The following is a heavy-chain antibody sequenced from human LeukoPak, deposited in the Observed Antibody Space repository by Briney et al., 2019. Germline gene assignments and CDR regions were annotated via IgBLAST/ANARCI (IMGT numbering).Heavy chain of an antibody. CDR3: ARDGPRYYDILTGYYSLSWFDP. CDR2: IKPNSGDT. V-gene: IGHV1-2*02. CDR1: GYSFADYY. D-gene: IGHD3-9*01. J-gene: IGHJ5*02. Sequence: GASVKVSCKASGYSFADYYMHWVRQAPGQGLEWMGWIKPNSGDTRSAQKFQGRVTMTRDTSISTAYMELSRLRSDDTAVYYCARDGPRYYDILTGYYSLSWFDPWGQGTLVTVSS.